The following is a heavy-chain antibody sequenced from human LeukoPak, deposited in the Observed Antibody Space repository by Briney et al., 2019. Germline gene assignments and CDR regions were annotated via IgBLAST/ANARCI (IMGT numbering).Heavy chain of an antibody. D-gene: IGHD3-22*01. Sequence: PGGSLRLSCAASGFTFSSYAMSWVRRAPGKGLEWVSAISGSGGSTYYADSVKGRFTISRDNSRNTLYLQMNSLRAEDPAVYYCAKGGSFYYDTSGYLYWGQGTLVTVSS. CDR2: ISGSGGST. CDR3: AKGGSFYYDTSGYLY. J-gene: IGHJ4*02. V-gene: IGHV3-23*01. CDR1: GFTFSSYA.